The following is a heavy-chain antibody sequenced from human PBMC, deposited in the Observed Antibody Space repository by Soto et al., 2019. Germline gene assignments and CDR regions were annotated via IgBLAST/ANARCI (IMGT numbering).Heavy chain of an antibody. CDR2: INHSGST. CDR1: GGSFSGYY. CDR3: ARGRVAAAVEDFDY. V-gene: IGHV4-34*01. Sequence: SETLSLTCAVYGGSFSGYYWSWIRQPPGKGLEWIGEINHSGSTNYNPSLKSRVTISVDTSKNQFSLKLSSVTAADTAVYYCARGRVAAAVEDFDYWGQGTLVTVSS. D-gene: IGHD6-13*01. J-gene: IGHJ4*02.